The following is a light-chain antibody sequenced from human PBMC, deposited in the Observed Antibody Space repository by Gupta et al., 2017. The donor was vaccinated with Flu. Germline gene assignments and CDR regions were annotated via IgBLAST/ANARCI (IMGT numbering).Light chain of an antibody. V-gene: IGLV1-44*01. J-gene: IGLJ2*01. Sequence: SVLTQPPSASGAPGQRVTISCSGSSSNIGSNNVNWYQQLPGTAPKLLIYSNNQRPSGVPDRFSGSKSGTSASLAISGLQAEEEADYYCAAWDDSLNGVVFGGGTKLTVL. CDR3: AAWDDSLNGVV. CDR1: SSNIGSNN. CDR2: SNN.